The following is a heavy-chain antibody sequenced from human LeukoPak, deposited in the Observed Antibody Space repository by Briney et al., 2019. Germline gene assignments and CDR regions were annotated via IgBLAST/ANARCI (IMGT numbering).Heavy chain of an antibody. D-gene: IGHD1-14*01. J-gene: IGHJ4*02. CDR3: VKETRGTTIYY. CDR2: IYRGDAT. V-gene: IGHV3-66*01. CDR1: GFSVSENY. Sequence: GGPLRLSCAASGFSVSENYISWVRQAPGKGLEWVSVIYRGDATYYADSVKGRFAISRDSFENTVYLQMDSLRAEDTAVYYCVKETRGTTIYYWGQGTLVTVSS.